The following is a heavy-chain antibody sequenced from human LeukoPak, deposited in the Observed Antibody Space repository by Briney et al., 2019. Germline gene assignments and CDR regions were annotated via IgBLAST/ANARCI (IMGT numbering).Heavy chain of an antibody. CDR3: ARANSNYDRYYYMDV. Sequence: AASVKVSCKASGGTFSSYAISRVRQAPGQGLEWMGGIIPIFGTANYAQKFQGRVTITMDESTSTAYMELSSLRSEDTAVYYCARANSNYDRYYYMDVWGKGTTVTVSS. D-gene: IGHD4-11*01. V-gene: IGHV1-69*05. CDR1: GGTFSSYA. J-gene: IGHJ6*03. CDR2: IIPIFGTA.